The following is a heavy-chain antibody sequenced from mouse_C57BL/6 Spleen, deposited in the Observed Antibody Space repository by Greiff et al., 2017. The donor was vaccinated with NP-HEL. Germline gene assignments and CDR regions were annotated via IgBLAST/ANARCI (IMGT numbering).Heavy chain of an antibody. CDR2: IYPGSGST. CDR3: ARGGGRLSYYYAMDY. V-gene: IGHV1-55*01. J-gene: IGHJ4*01. D-gene: IGHD1-1*02. CDR1: GYTFTSYW. Sequence: QVQLQQPGAELVKPGASVKMSCKASGYTFTSYWITWVKQRPGQGLEWIGDIYPGSGSTNYNEKFKSKATLTVDTSSSTAYMQLSSLTSEDSAVYYCARGGGRLSYYYAMDYWGQRTSVTVSS.